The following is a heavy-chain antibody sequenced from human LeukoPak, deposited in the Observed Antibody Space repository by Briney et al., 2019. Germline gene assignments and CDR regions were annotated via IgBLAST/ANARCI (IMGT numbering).Heavy chain of an antibody. D-gene: IGHD3-10*01. CDR2: ISGDGGST. J-gene: IGHJ6*02. CDR1: GFTFDDYA. V-gene: IGHV3-43*02. CDR3: AKTRGYYYGMDV. Sequence: PGGSLRLSCAASGFTFDDYAMHWVRQAPGKGLEWVSLISGDGGSTYYADSVKGRFTISKDNSKNSLYLQMNSLRTEDTALYYCAKTRGYYYGMDVWGQGTTVTVSS.